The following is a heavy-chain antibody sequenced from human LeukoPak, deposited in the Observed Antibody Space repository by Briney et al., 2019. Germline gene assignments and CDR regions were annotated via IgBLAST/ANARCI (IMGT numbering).Heavy chain of an antibody. Sequence: GGSLRLSCAASGFTFSSYAMHWVRQAPGKGLEWVAVISYDGSNKYYADSVKGRFTISRDNSKNTLYLQMNSLRAEDTAVYYCARDRAGKVVPAAIGFFDYWGQGTLVTVSS. CDR2: ISYDGSNK. CDR3: ARDRAGKVVPAAIGFFDY. CDR1: GFTFSSYA. D-gene: IGHD2-2*02. V-gene: IGHV3-30-3*01. J-gene: IGHJ4*02.